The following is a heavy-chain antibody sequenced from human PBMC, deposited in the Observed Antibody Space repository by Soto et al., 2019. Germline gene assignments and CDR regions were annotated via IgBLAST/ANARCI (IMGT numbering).Heavy chain of an antibody. CDR3: ARRTYSGVVCDY. CDR2: IKNDGSEK. CDR1: GFTFSSYW. J-gene: IGHJ4*02. V-gene: IGHV3-7*01. Sequence: PGGSLRLSCAASGFTFSSYWMSWVRQAPGKGLEWVANIKNDGSEKNFVDSVKGRFTISRDNAKNSLYLQMNSLRAEDTAVYFCARRTYSGVVCDYWGQGILVTVSS. D-gene: IGHD1-26*01.